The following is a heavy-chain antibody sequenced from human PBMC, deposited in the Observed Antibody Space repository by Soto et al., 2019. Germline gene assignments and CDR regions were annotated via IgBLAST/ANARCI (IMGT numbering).Heavy chain of an antibody. V-gene: IGHV3-73*01. J-gene: IGHJ4*02. Sequence: GGSLRLSCAASGFTFSGSAMHWVRQASGKGLEWVGRIRSKANSYATAYAASVKGRFTISRDDSKNTAYLQMNSLKTEDTAVYYCTSGLYYDFWSGHLLGVDYWGQGTLVTVSS. D-gene: IGHD3-3*01. CDR2: IRSKANSYAT. CDR3: TSGLYYDFWSGHLLGVDY. CDR1: GFTFSGSA.